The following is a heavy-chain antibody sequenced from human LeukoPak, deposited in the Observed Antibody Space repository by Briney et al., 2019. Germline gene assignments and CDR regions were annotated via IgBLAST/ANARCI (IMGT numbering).Heavy chain of an antibody. Sequence: SETLSLTCAVSGYSISIGYYWGWIRQPPGKGLEWIGSIYHSGSTYYNPSLKSRVTISVDTSKDQFSLKLSSVTAADTAVYYCASESYSSGWYDYWGQGTLVTVSS. J-gene: IGHJ4*02. CDR3: ASESYSSGWYDY. D-gene: IGHD6-19*01. V-gene: IGHV4-38-2*01. CDR2: IYHSGST. CDR1: GYSISIGYY.